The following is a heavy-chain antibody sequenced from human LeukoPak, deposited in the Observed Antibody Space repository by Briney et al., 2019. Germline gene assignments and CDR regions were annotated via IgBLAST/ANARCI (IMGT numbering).Heavy chain of an antibody. V-gene: IGHV3-7*03. Sequence: GGSLRLSCVGSGFTFSSYWMTWVRQAPGKGLEWVANIRQDGSEKFYVDSVKGRFVISRDNAKNLVSLEMNSLRAEDTAVYYCARGFCSSVSCPVGSPLSRLWGQGTQVTVSS. CDR3: ARGFCSSVSCPVGSPLSRL. D-gene: IGHD2-15*01. J-gene: IGHJ4*02. CDR2: IRQDGSEK. CDR1: GFTFSSYW.